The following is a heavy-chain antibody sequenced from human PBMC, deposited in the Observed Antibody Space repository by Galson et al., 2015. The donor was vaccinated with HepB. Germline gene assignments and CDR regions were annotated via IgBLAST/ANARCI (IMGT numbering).Heavy chain of an antibody. CDR2: ISWNSGSI. CDR3: AKDGDIVVVPAAIKDPNQYYFDY. Sequence: SLRLSCAASGFTFDDYAMHWVRQAPGKGLEWVSGISWNSGSIGYADSVKGRFTISRDNSKNTLYLQMNSLRAEDTAVYYCAKDGDIVVVPAAIKDPNQYYFDYWGQGTLVTVSS. V-gene: IGHV3-9*01. D-gene: IGHD2-2*02. CDR1: GFTFDDYA. J-gene: IGHJ4*02.